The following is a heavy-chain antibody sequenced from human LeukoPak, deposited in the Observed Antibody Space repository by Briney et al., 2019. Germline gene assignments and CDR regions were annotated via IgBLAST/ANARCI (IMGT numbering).Heavy chain of an antibody. CDR1: GYTFTGYY. D-gene: IGHD5-24*01. J-gene: IGHJ4*02. V-gene: IGHV1-2*02. CDR3: ARVRDGNTVDFDY. Sequence: ASVKVSCKASGYTFTGYYIHWVRQAPGPGPEWMGYINPNTGGTKYEQKFQDRVTMTRDTSISTAYMELSRLRSDDTAVYYCARVRDGNTVDFDYWGQGTLVTVSS. CDR2: INPNTGGT.